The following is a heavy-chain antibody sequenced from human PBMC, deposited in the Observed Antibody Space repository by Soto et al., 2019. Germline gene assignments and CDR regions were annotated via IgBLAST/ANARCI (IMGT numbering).Heavy chain of an antibody. J-gene: IGHJ5*02. D-gene: IGHD3-10*01. CDR3: ARGVGSGTYYNQYNWFDP. CDR1: GYTFTSYY. CDR2: INPNSGGT. V-gene: IGHV1-2*04. Sequence: ASVKVSCKASGYTFTSYYMHWVRQAPGQGLEWMGWINPNSGGTNYAQKFQDWVTMTRDTSISTAYMELSRLRSDDTAVYYCARGVGSGTYYNQYNWFDPWGQGTLVTVSS.